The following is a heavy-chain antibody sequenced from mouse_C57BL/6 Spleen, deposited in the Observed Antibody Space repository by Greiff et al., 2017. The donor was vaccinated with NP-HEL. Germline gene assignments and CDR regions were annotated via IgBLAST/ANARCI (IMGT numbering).Heavy chain of an antibody. V-gene: IGHV1-81*01. CDR3: ASRDSSGWSFAY. Sequence: VQLVESGAELARPGASVKLSCKASGYTFTSYGISWVKQRTGQGLEWIGEIYPRSGNTYYNEKFKGKATLTADKSSSTAYMALRSLTSEDSAVYFCASRDSSGWSFAYGGQGTLVTVSA. J-gene: IGHJ3*01. CDR1: GYTFTSYG. D-gene: IGHD3-2*02. CDR2: IYPRSGNT.